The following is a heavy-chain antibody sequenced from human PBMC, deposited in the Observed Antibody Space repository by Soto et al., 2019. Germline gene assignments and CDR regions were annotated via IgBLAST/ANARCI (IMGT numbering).Heavy chain of an antibody. J-gene: IGHJ4*02. CDR3: APRSPAFDY. CDR2: ISTSKGNT. CDR1: GYTFTSYG. V-gene: IGHV1-18*01. Sequence: QVQLVQSGPEVKKPGASVKVSCKTSGYTFTSYGISWVRQAPGQGLEWMGWISTSKGNTNYAQKFQGRVTMTTDTSTSTGYMELRSLRSDDTAVYYCAPRSPAFDYWGQGTLVTVSS.